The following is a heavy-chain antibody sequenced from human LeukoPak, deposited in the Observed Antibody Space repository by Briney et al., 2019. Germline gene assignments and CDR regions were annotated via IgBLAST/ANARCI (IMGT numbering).Heavy chain of an antibody. V-gene: IGHV4-39*01. CDR3: ARQDFWKGYYFDY. Sequence: PSETLSLTCTVSGGSISSSSYYWGWIRQPPGKGLEWIGSIYYSGSTYYNPSLKSRVTISVDTSKNQFSLKLSSVTAADTAVYYCARQDFWKGYYFDYWGQGTLVTVSS. CDR1: GGSISSSSYY. D-gene: IGHD3-3*01. J-gene: IGHJ4*02. CDR2: IYYSGST.